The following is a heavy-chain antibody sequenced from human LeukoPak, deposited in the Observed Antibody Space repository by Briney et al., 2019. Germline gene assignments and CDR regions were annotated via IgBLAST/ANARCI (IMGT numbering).Heavy chain of an antibody. D-gene: IGHD3-22*01. CDR1: GGTFSSYA. CDR2: IIPIFGTA. V-gene: IGHV1-69*05. J-gene: IGHJ4*02. CDR3: ARDRLQGGYYDSSGYYYLSYFDY. Sequence: RASVKVSCKASGGTFSSYAISWVRQAPGQGLEWMGGIIPIFGTANYAQKFQGRVTITTDESTSTAYMELSSLRSEDTAVYYCARDRLQGGYYDSSGYYYLSYFDYWGQGTLVTVSS.